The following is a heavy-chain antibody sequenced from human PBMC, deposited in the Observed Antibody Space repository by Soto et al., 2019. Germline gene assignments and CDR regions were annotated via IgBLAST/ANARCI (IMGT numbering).Heavy chain of an antibody. Sequence: GGSLRLSCXASGFTFSSYAMSWVRQAPGKGLEWVSAISGSGGSTYYADSVKGRFTISRDNSKNTLYLQMNSLRAEDTAVYYCAKGRFWHLYYFDYWGQGTLVTVSS. CDR3: AKGRFWHLYYFDY. J-gene: IGHJ4*02. CDR2: ISGSGGST. V-gene: IGHV3-23*01. D-gene: IGHD3-3*01. CDR1: GFTFSSYA.